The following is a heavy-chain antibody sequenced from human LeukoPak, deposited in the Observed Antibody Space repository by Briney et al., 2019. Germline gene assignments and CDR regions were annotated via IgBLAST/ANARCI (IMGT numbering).Heavy chain of an antibody. CDR3: VREGEGPLSKDFDY. CDR1: GFTFTDHY. D-gene: IGHD2/OR15-2a*01. J-gene: IGHJ4*02. CDR2: IGPHSTFT. V-gene: IGHV1-2*02. Sequence: APMKVSCKSSGFTFTDHYIHWVRQGPGQGLEWMGYIGPHSTFTSSPQEFQGRVTMTRDASMSTAYMELTRLTSDDTAVYYCVREGEGPLSKDFDYWGQGTLVTVSS.